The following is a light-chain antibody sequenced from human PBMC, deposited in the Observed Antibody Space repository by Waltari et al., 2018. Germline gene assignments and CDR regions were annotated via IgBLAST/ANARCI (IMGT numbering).Light chain of an antibody. V-gene: IGLV1-51*01. CDR3: GTWDSSLSAKV. J-gene: IGLJ2*01. Sequence: QSVLTQPPSVSAAPGQKVTLSCPGSSPNLGNNYVSWYQQLPGTAPKLLIYDNNKRPSGIPDRFSGSKSGTSATLGITGLQTGDEADYYCGTWDSSLSAKVFGGGTKLTVL. CDR2: DNN. CDR1: SPNLGNNY.